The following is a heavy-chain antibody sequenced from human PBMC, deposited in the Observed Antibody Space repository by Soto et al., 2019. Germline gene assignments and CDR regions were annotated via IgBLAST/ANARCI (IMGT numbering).Heavy chain of an antibody. CDR2: MNPNSGNT. V-gene: IGHV1-8*01. D-gene: IGHD3-22*01. J-gene: IGHJ4*02. CDR1: GYTFTSYD. CDR3: ARGGVITTADDY. Sequence: ASVKVSCKASGYTFTSYDINWVRQATGQGLEWMGWMNPNSGNTGYAQKFQGRVTMTRNTSISTAYMELSSLRSEDTAVYYCARGGVITTADDYWGQGTRVTVSS.